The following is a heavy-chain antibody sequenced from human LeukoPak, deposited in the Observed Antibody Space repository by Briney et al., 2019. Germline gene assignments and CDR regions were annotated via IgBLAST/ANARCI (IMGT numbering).Heavy chain of an antibody. CDR1: GFTFSTYA. Sequence: PGGSLRLSCAASGFTFSTYAMSWVRQAPGKGLEWVSAISGGGGSTHYADSVKGRFTISRDNAKNSLYLQMNSLRAEDTAVYYCARAGQLVPFDYWGQGTLVTVSS. J-gene: IGHJ4*02. D-gene: IGHD6-6*01. CDR3: ARAGQLVPFDY. V-gene: IGHV3-23*01. CDR2: ISGGGGST.